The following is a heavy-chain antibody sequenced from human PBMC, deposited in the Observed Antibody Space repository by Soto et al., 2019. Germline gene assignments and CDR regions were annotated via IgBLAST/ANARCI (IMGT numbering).Heavy chain of an antibody. CDR3: ARIPVDTSMIYWLDP. CDR2: IYYSGNT. CDR1: GGSVSSGDYY. V-gene: IGHV4-61*08. Sequence: SETLSLTCTVSGGSVSSGDYYWSWIRQPPGKGLEWIGYIYYSGNTNYNPSLKSRAIISVDTSKNLFSLKLTSVTAADTAVYYCARIPVDTSMIYWLDPWGQGTLVTVSS. D-gene: IGHD5-18*01. J-gene: IGHJ5*02.